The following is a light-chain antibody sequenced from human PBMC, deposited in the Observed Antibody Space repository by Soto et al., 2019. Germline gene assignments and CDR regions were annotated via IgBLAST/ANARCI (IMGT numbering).Light chain of an antibody. V-gene: IGLV7-43*01. CDR3: LVYLGAVVV. Sequence: QAVVTQEPSLTVSPGGTVTLTCASSTGAVSSDNYPSWIQQKPGQTPRSLIYSTNNKHSWTPARFSGSLLGGKAALTLSGVQPEDEADYYCLVYLGAVVVFGGGTKLTVL. CDR2: STN. J-gene: IGLJ2*01. CDR1: TGAVSSDNY.